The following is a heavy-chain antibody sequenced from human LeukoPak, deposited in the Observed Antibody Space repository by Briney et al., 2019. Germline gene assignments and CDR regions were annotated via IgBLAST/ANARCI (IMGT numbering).Heavy chain of an antibody. CDR2: ISAYNGNT. V-gene: IGHV1-18*01. D-gene: IGHD7-27*01. CDR1: GYTFTSYG. J-gene: IGHJ6*02. CDR3: ARDAQLGISKYYYYGMDV. Sequence: ASVKVSCTASGYTFTSYGISWVRQAPGQGLEWMGWISAYNGNTNYAQKLQGRVTMTTDTSTSTAYMELRSLRSDDTAVYYCARDAQLGISKYYYYGMDVWGQGTTVTVSS.